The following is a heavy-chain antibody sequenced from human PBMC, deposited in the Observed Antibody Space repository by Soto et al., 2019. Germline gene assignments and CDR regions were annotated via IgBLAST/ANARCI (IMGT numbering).Heavy chain of an antibody. CDR1: GYTFTTYG. CDR3: ARRKERSGPHYFDY. J-gene: IGHJ4*02. CDR2: MNPYSGNT. V-gene: IGHV1-8*01. Sequence: GASVKVSCKASGYTFTTYGISWVRQATGQGLEWMGWMNPYSGNTGFAQKFQGRVTVTRNTSISTVYMELSGLRPDDTAVYYCARRKERSGPHYFDYWGQGSLVTVS. D-gene: IGHD6-25*01.